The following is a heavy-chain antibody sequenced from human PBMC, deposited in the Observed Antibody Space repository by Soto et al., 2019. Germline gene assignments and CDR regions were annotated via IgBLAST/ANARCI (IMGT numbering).Heavy chain of an antibody. CDR1: GYTFSNYG. Sequence: QVHLVQSGGEVKKPGASVKISCQTSGYTFSNYGITWVRQAPGQGLEWVGWVNGDSGNTNYAQNMEGRVTMTTDASTATVDMELRNLRSDDTATYYCARGTGLNDGSDLWGQGTVVSVSS. J-gene: IGHJ3*01. CDR2: VNGDSGNT. V-gene: IGHV1-18*01. CDR3: ARGTGLNDGSDL.